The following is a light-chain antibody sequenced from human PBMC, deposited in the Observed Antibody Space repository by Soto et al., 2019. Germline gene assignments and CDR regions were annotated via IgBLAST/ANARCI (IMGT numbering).Light chain of an antibody. J-gene: IGLJ3*02. CDR1: TSNIGAGYD. CDR2: GNS. V-gene: IGLV1-40*01. Sequence: QLVLTQPPSVSGAPGQRVTFSCTGSTSNIGAGYDVHWYQQLPGTSPKLLIFGNSNRPSGVPDRFSASRSGSSASLAITGLQAEDEADYYCSAWDNILNAWVFGGGTKLTVL. CDR3: SAWDNILNAWV.